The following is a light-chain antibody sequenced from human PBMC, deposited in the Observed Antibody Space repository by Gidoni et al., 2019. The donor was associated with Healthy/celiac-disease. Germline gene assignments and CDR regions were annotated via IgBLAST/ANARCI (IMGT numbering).Light chain of an antibody. CDR1: SSNIGAGYD. CDR2: GTS. Sequence: QSVLTQPPSVSGAPGQRVTISCTGRSSNIGAGYDVHWYQQLPGTAPKLLIYGTSNRPSGVPDRFSGSKSGTSASLAITGLQAEDEADYYCQSYDSSLSAHVVFGGGTKLTVL. V-gene: IGLV1-40*01. J-gene: IGLJ2*01. CDR3: QSYDSSLSAHVV.